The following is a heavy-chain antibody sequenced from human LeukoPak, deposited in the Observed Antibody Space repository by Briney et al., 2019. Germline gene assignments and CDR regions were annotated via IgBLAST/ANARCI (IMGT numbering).Heavy chain of an antibody. CDR2: IYYSGST. Sequence: ASQTLSLTCTVCGRSLSSGGYYWSWIRQHPGKGLEWIGYIYYSGSTYYNPSLKSRVTISVDTSKNQFSLKLSSVTAADTAVYYCARDLLTTLDYWGQGTLVTVSS. V-gene: IGHV4-31*03. CDR3: ARDLLTTLDY. D-gene: IGHD2-15*01. J-gene: IGHJ4*02. CDR1: GRSLSSGGYY.